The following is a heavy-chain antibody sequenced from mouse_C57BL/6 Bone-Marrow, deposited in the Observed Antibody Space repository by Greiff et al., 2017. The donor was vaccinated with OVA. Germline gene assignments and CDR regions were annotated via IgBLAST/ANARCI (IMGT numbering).Heavy chain of an antibody. CDR2: IHPNSGST. V-gene: IGHV1-64*01. CDR1: GNTFTSYW. J-gene: IGHJ1*03. D-gene: IGHD1-1*01. CDR3: APIHYYGSSYGFDV. Sequence: QVQLQQPGAELVKPGASVKLSCKASGNTFTSYWMHWVKQRPGQGLEWIGMIHPNSGSTNYNEKFKSKATLTVDKSSSTAYMQLSSLTSEDSAVYYCAPIHYYGSSYGFDVWGTGTTVTVSS.